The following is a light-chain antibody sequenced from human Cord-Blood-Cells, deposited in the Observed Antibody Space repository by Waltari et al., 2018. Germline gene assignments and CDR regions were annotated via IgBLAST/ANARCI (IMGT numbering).Light chain of an antibody. V-gene: IGKV3-20*01. CDR2: GAS. CDR3: QQYGSSPPT. CDR1: QSVSSSY. J-gene: IGKJ5*01. Sequence: EIVLTQSPGTLSSSPGERATLSCRASQSVSSSYLAGYQQKPGQAPRLLIYGASSRATGIPDRFSGSGSGTDFTLTISRLEPEDFAVYYCQQYGSSPPTFGQGTRLEIK.